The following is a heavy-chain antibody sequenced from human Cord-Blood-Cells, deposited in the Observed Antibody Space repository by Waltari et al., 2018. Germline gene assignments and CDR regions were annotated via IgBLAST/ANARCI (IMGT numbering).Heavy chain of an antibody. V-gene: IGHV4-39*01. Sequence: QLQLQESGPGLVKPSETLSLTCPVSGGSISSSSYYWGWIRQPPGKGLEWIGSIYYSGSTYYNPSLKSRVTISVDTSKNQFSLKLSSVTAADTAVYYCARLGWGSAFDIWGQGTMVTVSS. CDR2: IYYSGST. CDR3: ARLGWGSAFDI. J-gene: IGHJ3*02. D-gene: IGHD7-27*01. CDR1: GGSISSSSYY.